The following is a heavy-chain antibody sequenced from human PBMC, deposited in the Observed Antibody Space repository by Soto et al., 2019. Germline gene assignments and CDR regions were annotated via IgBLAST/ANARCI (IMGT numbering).Heavy chain of an antibody. CDR1: GGTFSPYT. V-gene: IGHV1-69*08. CDR2: IIPFHGVK. D-gene: IGHD3-10*01. Sequence: QVQLVQSGAEVKKPGSSVKVSCKASGGTFSPYTINWVRQAPGQGLEWMGGIIPFHGVKNYAQKFQARVTITADKSTSTAYMELSGLRFEDTAMYYCTRDWEITVSTWSFGGFWGRGTLVTVSS. CDR3: TRDWEITVSTWSFGGF. J-gene: IGHJ4*02.